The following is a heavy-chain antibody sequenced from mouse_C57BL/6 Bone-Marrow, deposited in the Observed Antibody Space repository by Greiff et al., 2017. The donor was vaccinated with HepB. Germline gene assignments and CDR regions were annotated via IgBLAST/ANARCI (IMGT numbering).Heavy chain of an antibody. CDR2: IDPSDSYT. D-gene: IGHD2-1*01. Sequence: VQLQQPGAELVKPGASVKLSCKASGYTFTSYWMQWVKQRPGQGLEWIGEIDPSDSYTNYNQKFKGKATLTVDTSSSTAYMQLSSLTSEDSAVYYCARRGDYGNFDYWGQGTTLTVSS. CDR1: GYTFTSYW. V-gene: IGHV1-50*01. J-gene: IGHJ2*01. CDR3: ARRGDYGNFDY.